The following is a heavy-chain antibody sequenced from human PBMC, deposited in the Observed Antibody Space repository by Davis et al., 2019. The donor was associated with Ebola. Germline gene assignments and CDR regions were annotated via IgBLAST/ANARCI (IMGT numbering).Heavy chain of an antibody. CDR1: GFTFSSFG. Sequence: GESLKISCAASGFTFSSFGMHWVRQAPGKGLQWLALIYYNGNDKFYADSVKGRFTISRDNSRNTVFLQMHSLRAEDTAVYFCARGPTTVTDWFDPWGQGTLVTVSS. CDR3: ARGPTTVTDWFDP. J-gene: IGHJ5*02. V-gene: IGHV3-33*01. D-gene: IGHD4-11*01. CDR2: IYYNGNDK.